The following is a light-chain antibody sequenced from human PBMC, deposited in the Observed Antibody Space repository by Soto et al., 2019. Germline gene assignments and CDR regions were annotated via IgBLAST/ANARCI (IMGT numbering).Light chain of an antibody. CDR2: KAS. Sequence: DIQMTQSPSTLSASVGDRVTITYRASQSINSWLAWYQQKPGKAPKLLIYKASSLESGVPSRFSGSGSGTEFTLTISSLQPDDFATYYCQQYNSYWWTFGQGTKVEIK. CDR3: QQYNSYWWT. J-gene: IGKJ1*01. V-gene: IGKV1-5*03. CDR1: QSINSW.